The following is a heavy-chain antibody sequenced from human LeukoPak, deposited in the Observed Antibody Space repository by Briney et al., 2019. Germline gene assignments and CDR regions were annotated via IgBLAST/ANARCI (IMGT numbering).Heavy chain of an antibody. V-gene: IGHV1-69*05. CDR3: ARPTYSSSSGFDY. Sequence: VASVKVSCKASGGTFSSYAISWVRQAPGQGLEWMGGIIPIFGTANYAQKFQGRVTITTDESTSTAYMELSSLRSEDTAVYYCARPTYSSSSGFDYWGQGTQVTVSS. CDR1: GGTFSSYA. D-gene: IGHD6-13*01. J-gene: IGHJ4*02. CDR2: IIPIFGTA.